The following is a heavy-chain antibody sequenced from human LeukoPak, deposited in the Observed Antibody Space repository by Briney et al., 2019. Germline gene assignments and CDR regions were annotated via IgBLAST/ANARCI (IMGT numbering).Heavy chain of an antibody. CDR2: VGHSGAT. D-gene: IGHD2-21*02. J-gene: IGHJ4*02. CDR3: ARSMVTTDRNFDH. CDR1: GGSITSSPYH. V-gene: IGHV4-39*07. Sequence: SETLSLTCTVSGGSITSSPYHWAWIRQPPGRGPEWIGTVGHSGATQYNPSLTSRVTISLDTSKNQFSLSLNSVAAADTAVFYCARSMVTTDRNFDHWGQGTLVTVSS.